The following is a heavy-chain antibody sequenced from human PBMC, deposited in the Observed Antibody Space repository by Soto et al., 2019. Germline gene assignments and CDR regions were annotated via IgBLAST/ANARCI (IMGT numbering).Heavy chain of an antibody. CDR3: ARVLRGVVNWFDP. CDR1: GDTFTNFG. CDR2: IATYNSNK. Sequence: GASVKVSCKTSGDTFTNFGLSWVRQAPGQGLEWMGWIATYNSNKNYAQKFQGRLTLTTDRSTSTGYMELKSLEYDDTAVYYCARVLRGVVNWFDPWGQGTLVTVSS. V-gene: IGHV1-18*01. D-gene: IGHD3-10*01. J-gene: IGHJ5*02.